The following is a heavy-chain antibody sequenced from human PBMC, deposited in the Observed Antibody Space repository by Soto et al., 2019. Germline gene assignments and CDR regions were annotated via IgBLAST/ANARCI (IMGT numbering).Heavy chain of an antibody. CDR1: GFVFNGAW. CDR3: APMAMGPTPP. Sequence: GGSLRLSCVASGFVFNGAWMNWVHQAPGTGLEWVGRIKRGSNVEATDYAAPVKGRFTISRDDSKNTLYLQMNSLKTEDTGVFYCAPMAMGPTPPWGQGTLVTVSS. D-gene: IGHD2-8*01. V-gene: IGHV3-15*07. J-gene: IGHJ5*02. CDR2: IKRGSNVEAT.